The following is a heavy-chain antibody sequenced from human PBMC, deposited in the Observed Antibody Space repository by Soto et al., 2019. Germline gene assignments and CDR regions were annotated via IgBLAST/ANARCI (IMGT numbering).Heavy chain of an antibody. Sequence: SETLSLTCAVYGGSFSGYYWSWIRQPPGKGLGWIGEINHSGSTNYNPSLKSRVTISVVTSKNQFSLKLSSVTAADTAVYYCARGVTYSSGWRPIRGGMDVWGQGTTVTVSS. J-gene: IGHJ6*02. CDR2: INHSGST. CDR3: ARGVTYSSGWRPIRGGMDV. D-gene: IGHD6-19*01. V-gene: IGHV4-34*01. CDR1: GGSFSGYY.